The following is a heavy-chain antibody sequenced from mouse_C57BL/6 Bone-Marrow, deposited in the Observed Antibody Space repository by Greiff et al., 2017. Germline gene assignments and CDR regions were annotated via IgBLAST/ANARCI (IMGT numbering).Heavy chain of an antibody. CDR2: IYPRSGNT. J-gene: IGHJ4*01. CDR3: AREIYCNGSSDGYYAMDY. V-gene: IGHV1-81*01. CDR1: GYTFTSYG. Sequence: VQLEESGAELARPGASVKLSCKASGYTFTSYGISWVKQRTGQGLEWIGEIYPRSGNTYYNQKFKGKATLTADKSSSTAYMELRSLTSEDSAVXFCAREIYCNGSSDGYYAMDYWGQGTSVTVAS. D-gene: IGHD1-1*01.